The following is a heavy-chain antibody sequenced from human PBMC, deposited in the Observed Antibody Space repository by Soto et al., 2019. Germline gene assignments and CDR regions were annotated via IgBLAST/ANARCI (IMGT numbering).Heavy chain of an antibody. CDR2: ISYDGSDK. D-gene: IGHD2-2*02. J-gene: IGHJ3*01. V-gene: IGHV3-30-3*01. CDR1: GFTFRSFP. Sequence: QVQLVESGGGVVQPGRSLRLSCAASGFTFRSFPIHWVRQAPGKGLEWVAVISYDGSDKFYADSVKGRFTISRDNSKNTVYLQMDSLRPEDTAVYYCAREGHTYVSEVWGQGTMVTVSS. CDR3: AREGHTYVSEV.